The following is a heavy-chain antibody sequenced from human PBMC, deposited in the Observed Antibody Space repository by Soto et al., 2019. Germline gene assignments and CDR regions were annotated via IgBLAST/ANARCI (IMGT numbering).Heavy chain of an antibody. CDR2: IYYSGNT. J-gene: IGHJ4*02. D-gene: IGHD3-16*01. CDR1: GASVSNDNYY. V-gene: IGHV4-61*01. CDR3: ARSQRGGTAFTFDY. Sequence: QEQLQESGPGLVKPSETLSLTCAVSGASVSNDNYYWSWIRQPPGKGLEWSGYIYYSGNTNYNSYLKSRLSLSVDMSKNQFSLKLASVTAADTAVYFCARSQRGGTAFTFDYWGQGALVTVSS.